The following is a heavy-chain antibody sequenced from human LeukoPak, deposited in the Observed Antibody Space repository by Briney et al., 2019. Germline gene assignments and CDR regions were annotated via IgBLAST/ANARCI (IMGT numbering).Heavy chain of an antibody. CDR3: ARDRIIYGDYGDAFDI. V-gene: IGHV3-21*01. J-gene: IGHJ3*02. Sequence: PGGSLRLSCAASGFTFSSYGMHWVRQAPGRGLEWVSSISSSSSYIYYSDSLKGRFTISRDNAKNSLYLQRNSLRAEDTAVYFCARDRIIYGDYGDAFDIWGQGTVVTVSS. D-gene: IGHD4-17*01. CDR1: GFTFSSYG. CDR2: ISSSSSYI.